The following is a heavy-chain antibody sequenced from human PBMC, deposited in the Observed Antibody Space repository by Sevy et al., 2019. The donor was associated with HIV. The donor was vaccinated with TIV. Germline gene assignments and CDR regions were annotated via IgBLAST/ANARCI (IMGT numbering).Heavy chain of an antibody. CDR2: IYYTGST. J-gene: IGHJ6*02. Sequence: SETLSLTCTVSGGSITSSSYYWAWLRQPPGKGLEWIGSIYYTGSTYYKPSLMSRITISADRSKNHFSLKLTSVTAADTAVYDCARPSSLYYYHAMDVWGQGTAVTVSS. CDR1: GGSITSSSYY. CDR3: ARPSSLYYYHAMDV. V-gene: IGHV4-39*02.